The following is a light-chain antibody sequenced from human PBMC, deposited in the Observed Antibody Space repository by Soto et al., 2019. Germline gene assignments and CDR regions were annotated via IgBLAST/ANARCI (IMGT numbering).Light chain of an antibody. CDR1: QSVSSSY. V-gene: IGKV3-20*01. J-gene: IGKJ1*01. Sequence: EIMMSQSPVTVSVSQGERATLSCRASQSVSSSYLAWYQQKPGQAPRLLIYDASSRATGIPDRFSGSGSGTDFSLTISRLEPEDFAFYYCQQYSNSPRTFAQGTKVDIK. CDR3: QQYSNSPRT. CDR2: DAS.